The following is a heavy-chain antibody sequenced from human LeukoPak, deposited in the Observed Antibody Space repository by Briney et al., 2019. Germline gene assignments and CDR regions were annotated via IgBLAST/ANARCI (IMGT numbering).Heavy chain of an antibody. J-gene: IGHJ4*02. CDR1: GGSFSGYY. Sequence: PSETLSLTCAVYGGSFSGYYWSWIRQPPGKGLEWIGEINHSGSTNYNPSLKSRVTISVDTSKNQFSLKLSSVTAADTAVYYCARGGRGYHFFYFWGQGTLVTVSS. CDR3: ARGGRGYHFFYF. CDR2: INHSGST. D-gene: IGHD3-22*01. V-gene: IGHV4-34*01.